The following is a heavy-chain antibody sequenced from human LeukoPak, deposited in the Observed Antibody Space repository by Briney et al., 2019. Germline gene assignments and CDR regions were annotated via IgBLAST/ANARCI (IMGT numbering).Heavy chain of an antibody. CDR3: ARPPLYSSGCFDY. D-gene: IGHD6-19*01. CDR1: GYTFTGYY. Sequence: ASVKVSCKASGYTFTGYYMDWVRQAPGQGLQWMGWINPNSGGTNYAQKFQGRVTMTRDTSISTAYMELSRLRSDDTAVYYCARPPLYSSGCFDYWGQGTLVTVSS. CDR2: INPNSGGT. V-gene: IGHV1-2*02. J-gene: IGHJ4*02.